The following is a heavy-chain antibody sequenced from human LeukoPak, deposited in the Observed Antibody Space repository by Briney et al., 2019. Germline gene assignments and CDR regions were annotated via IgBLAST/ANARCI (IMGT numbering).Heavy chain of an antibody. J-gene: IGHJ5*02. Sequence: GRSLRLSCAASGFTVSSNYMSWGRHAPQKRLEWGSGIYSGGSTYYADSLKGRFTIYRENSQNTLSLQMNSLRAENTAVYYCARDVGIAASGWFAPWGQGTLVTVSS. D-gene: IGHD6-13*01. CDR1: GFTVSSNY. V-gene: IGHV3-53*01. CDR2: IYSGGST. CDR3: ARDVGIAASGWFAP.